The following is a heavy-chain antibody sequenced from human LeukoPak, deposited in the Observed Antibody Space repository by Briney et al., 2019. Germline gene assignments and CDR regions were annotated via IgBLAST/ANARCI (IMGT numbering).Heavy chain of an antibody. CDR1: GYTFTSYD. CDR3: ARRIGIAVAPVP. V-gene: IGHV1-8*01. Sequence: ASVKLSCKASGYTFTSYDINWLRQATGQGLEWMGWMNPNSGNTGYAQKFQGRVTMTSNTSISTAYMELSSLRSEDTAVYYCARRIGIAVAPVPWGQGTLVTVSS. CDR2: MNPNSGNT. J-gene: IGHJ5*02. D-gene: IGHD6-19*01.